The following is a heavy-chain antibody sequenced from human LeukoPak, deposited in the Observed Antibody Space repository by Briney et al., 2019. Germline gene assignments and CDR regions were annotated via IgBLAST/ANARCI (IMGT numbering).Heavy chain of an antibody. Sequence: GGSLRLSCAASGFTFSSYSMNWVRQAPGKGLEWVSSISSSSSYIYYADSVKGRFTISRDNAKNSLYLQMNSLRAEDTAVYYCARDADQIAVAGTAWFDPWGQGTLVTVSS. CDR1: GFTFSSYS. J-gene: IGHJ5*02. V-gene: IGHV3-21*01. CDR2: ISSSSSYI. CDR3: ARDADQIAVAGTAWFDP. D-gene: IGHD6-19*01.